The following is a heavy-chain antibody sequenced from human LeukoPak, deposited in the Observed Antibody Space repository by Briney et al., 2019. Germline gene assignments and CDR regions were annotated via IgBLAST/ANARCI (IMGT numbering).Heavy chain of an antibody. CDR1: GFTFSTNW. CDR2: IKYDGSEK. D-gene: IGHD6-6*01. Sequence: GGSLRLSCAASGFTFSTNWMTWVRQAPGKGLEWVAKIKYDGSEKYYVDSVKGRFTISRDNAKNSLYLQMNSLRAEDTALYYCARGEWSSSPFDYWGQGTLVTVSS. J-gene: IGHJ4*02. V-gene: IGHV3-7*01. CDR3: ARGEWSSSPFDY.